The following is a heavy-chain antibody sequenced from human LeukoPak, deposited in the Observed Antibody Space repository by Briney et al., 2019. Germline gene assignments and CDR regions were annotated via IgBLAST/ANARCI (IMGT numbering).Heavy chain of an antibody. J-gene: IGHJ4*02. V-gene: IGHV4-59*01. Sequence: PSETLSLTCTVSGGSISSYYWSWIRQPPGKGLEGIGYIYYSGSTNYNPSLTSRVTISVDTSKNQFSLKLSSVTAADTAVYYCARDSGSFDYWGQGTLVTVSS. CDR2: IYYSGST. CDR3: ARDSGSFDY. CDR1: GGSISSYY. D-gene: IGHD1-26*01.